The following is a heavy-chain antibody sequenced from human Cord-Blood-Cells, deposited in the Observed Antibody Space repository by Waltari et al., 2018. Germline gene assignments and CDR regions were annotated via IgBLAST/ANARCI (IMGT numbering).Heavy chain of an antibody. J-gene: IGHJ3*02. V-gene: IGHV3-30-3*01. D-gene: IGHD7-27*01. Sequence: QVQLVESGGGVVQPGRSLRLSCAASGFTFSSYAMHWARQAPGKGLEWVAVISYDGSNKYYADSVKGRFTISRDNSKNTLYLQMNSLRAEDTAVYYCARTQRVSGDDAFDIWGQGTMVTVSS. CDR2: ISYDGSNK. CDR3: ARTQRVSGDDAFDI. CDR1: GFTFSSYA.